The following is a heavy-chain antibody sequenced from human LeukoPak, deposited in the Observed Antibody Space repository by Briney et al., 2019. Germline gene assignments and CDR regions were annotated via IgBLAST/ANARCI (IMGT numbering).Heavy chain of an antibody. J-gene: IGHJ6*02. CDR3: ARAPPVYCSSTSCSRYYYGMDV. CDR2: ISAYNGNT. CDR1: GYTFTSYG. Sequence: ASVNVSCKASGYTFTSYGISWVRQAPGQGLEWMGWISAYNGNTNYAQKLQGRVTMTTDTSTSTAYMELRSLRSDDTAVYYCARAPPVYCSSTSCSRYYYGMDVWGQGTAVTVSS. D-gene: IGHD2-2*01. V-gene: IGHV1-18*01.